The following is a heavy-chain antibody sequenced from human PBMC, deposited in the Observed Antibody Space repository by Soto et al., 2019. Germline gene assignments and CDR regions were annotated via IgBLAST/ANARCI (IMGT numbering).Heavy chain of an antibody. CDR1: GYTFTSYG. V-gene: IGHV1-18*01. J-gene: IGHJ4*02. D-gene: IGHD3-22*01. Sequence: ASVKVSCKTSGYTFTSYGISWVRQAPGQGLEWMGWITADNVNTNYAQKFQGRVTMTTDTSTATAYMELRSLRSDDTAVYYCARDMGGYYFEPNDYWGQGTLVTVSS. CDR3: ARDMGGYYFEPNDY. CDR2: ITADNVNT.